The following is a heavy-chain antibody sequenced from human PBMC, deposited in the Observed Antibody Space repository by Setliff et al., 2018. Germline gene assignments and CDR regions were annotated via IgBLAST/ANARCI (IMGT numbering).Heavy chain of an antibody. D-gene: IGHD6-13*01. CDR1: GYTFNDYG. CDR2: ISPHTGNT. CDR3: GRAGVAAADRKGLLDH. J-gene: IGHJ4*02. Sequence: ASVKVSCKTSGYTFNDYGIAWVRQAPGQGLGWMGWISPHTGNTYYTPKLHGRVTLTTDTSASTAYMEVRSLTSDDTAIYYCGRAGVAAADRKGLLDHWGQGTLVTVSS. V-gene: IGHV1-18*01.